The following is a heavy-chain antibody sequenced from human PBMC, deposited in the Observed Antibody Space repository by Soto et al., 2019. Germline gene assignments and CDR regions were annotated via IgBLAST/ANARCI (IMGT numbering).Heavy chain of an antibody. CDR2: IYHSGSA. V-gene: IGHV4-4*02. CDR3: ARVAGRFSYGIDV. J-gene: IGHJ6*02. Sequence: QVQLQESGPGLVKPSGTLSLTCAVSGGSISSSNCWRWVRQPPGKGLEWIGEIYHSGSANYNPSLKSRVTITVDKSKNQFSLRLSSVAVAETGVYYCARVAGRFSYGIDVWGQGTTVTVSS. CDR1: GGSISSSNC.